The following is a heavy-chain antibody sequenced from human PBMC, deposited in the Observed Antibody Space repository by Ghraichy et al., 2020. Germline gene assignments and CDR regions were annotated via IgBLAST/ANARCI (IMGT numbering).Heavy chain of an antibody. D-gene: IGHD6-6*01. V-gene: IGHV1-2*04. CDR3: ARARRDSSSSTYYYYYMDV. CDR1: GYTFTGYY. CDR2: INPNSGGT. Sequence: ASVKVSCKASGYTFTGYYMHWVRQAPGQGLEWMGWINPNSGGTNYAQKFQGWVTMTRDTSISTAYMELSRLRSDDTAVYYCARARRDSSSSTYYYYYMDVWGKGTTVIVS. J-gene: IGHJ6*03.